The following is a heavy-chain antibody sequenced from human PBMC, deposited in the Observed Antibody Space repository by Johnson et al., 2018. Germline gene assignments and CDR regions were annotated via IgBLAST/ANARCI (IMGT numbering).Heavy chain of an antibody. V-gene: IGHV3-9*01. Sequence: VQLVESGGGLVQPGRSLRLSCAASGFTFDDFAMPWVRQAPGKGLEWGSGISWNSGSIGYADSVKGRFTISRDNAKNSRYLQRNSLITEDTALYYCAKYIFPSLNDSSGYTFDDWGQGTLVTGSS. CDR2: ISWNSGSI. J-gene: IGHJ4*02. CDR1: GFTFDDFA. D-gene: IGHD3-22*01. CDR3: AKYIFPSLNDSSGYTFDD.